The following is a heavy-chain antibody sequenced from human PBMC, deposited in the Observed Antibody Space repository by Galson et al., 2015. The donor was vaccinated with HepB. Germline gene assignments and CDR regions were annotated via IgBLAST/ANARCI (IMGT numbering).Heavy chain of an antibody. CDR3: AKDFYDSPIGNYYYGMDV. CDR1: GFSFSNYW. J-gene: IGHJ6*02. CDR2: IKQDGSEQ. Sequence: SLRLSCAASGFSFSNYWMSWVRQAPGKGLEWVANIKQDGSEQYYVDSVKGRFTISRDNAKNSLYLQMDSLRAEDTAVYYCAKDFYDSPIGNYYYGMDVWGQGTTVTVSS. D-gene: IGHD3-22*01. V-gene: IGHV3-7*01.